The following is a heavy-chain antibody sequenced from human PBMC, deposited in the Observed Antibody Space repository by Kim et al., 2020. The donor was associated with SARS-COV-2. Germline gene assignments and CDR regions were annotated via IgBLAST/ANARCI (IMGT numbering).Heavy chain of an antibody. D-gene: IGHD1-1*01. Sequence: SVKVSCKASGGTFSTYAISWVRQAPGQGLEWMGGIMPIFGRTYYTQKFQGRVTITADESTSTAYMELTSLRSEDTAVYYCAREAGSLAASNWFDPLGQGTLVTVSS. J-gene: IGHJ5*02. CDR1: GGTFSTYA. CDR2: IMPIFGRT. CDR3: AREAGSLAASNWFDP. V-gene: IGHV1-69*13.